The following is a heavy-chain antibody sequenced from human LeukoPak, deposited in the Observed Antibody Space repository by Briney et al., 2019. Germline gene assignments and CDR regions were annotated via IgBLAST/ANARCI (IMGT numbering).Heavy chain of an antibody. D-gene: IGHD1-7*01. Sequence: SETLSLTCAVYGGSFSGYYWSWIRQPPGKGLEWIGEINHSGSTNYNPSLKSRVTISVDTSKNQFSLKLSSVTAADTAVYYCAREPMELHHYFDYWGQGTLVTVSS. J-gene: IGHJ4*02. CDR3: AREPMELHHYFDY. V-gene: IGHV4-34*01. CDR2: INHSGST. CDR1: GGSFSGYY.